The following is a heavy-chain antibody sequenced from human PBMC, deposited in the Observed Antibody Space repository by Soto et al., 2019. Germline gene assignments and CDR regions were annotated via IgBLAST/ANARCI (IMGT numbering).Heavy chain of an antibody. CDR2: INYSGRT. Sequence: QLQLQESGPGLVKPSETLSLTCTVSGGSISSSSYYWGWIRQPPGKGLEWIGSINYSGRTYYNPSLKRRVTRSVDTSKIQFSLKLSSVSAAVTVVYYCARLLSDCSGSKVYFDSWGQGTLVTVSS. D-gene: IGHD3-10*02. CDR3: ARLLSDCSGSKVYFDS. CDR1: GGSISSSSYY. V-gene: IGHV4-39*01. J-gene: IGHJ4*02.